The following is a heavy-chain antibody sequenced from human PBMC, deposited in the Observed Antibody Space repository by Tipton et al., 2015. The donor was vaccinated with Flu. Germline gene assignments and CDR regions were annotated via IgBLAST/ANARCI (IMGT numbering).Heavy chain of an antibody. D-gene: IGHD1-26*01. CDR1: GYSISSGYY. J-gene: IGHJ4*02. Sequence: TLSLTCAVSGYSISSGYYWGWIRQPPGKGLEWIGSIYHSGSTYYNPSLKSRVTISVDTSKNQFPLKLSSVTAADTAVYYCARQLSVGATSGFDYWGQGTLVTVSS. V-gene: IGHV4-38-2*01. CDR2: IYHSGST. CDR3: ARQLSVGATSGFDY.